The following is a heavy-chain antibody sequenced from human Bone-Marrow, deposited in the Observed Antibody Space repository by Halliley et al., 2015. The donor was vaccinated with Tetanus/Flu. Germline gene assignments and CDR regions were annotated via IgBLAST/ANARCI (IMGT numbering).Heavy chain of an antibody. CDR3: STHSSWYDAEMWN. CDR2: IRNQAYGGAT. V-gene: IGHV3-49*02. J-gene: IGHJ4*02. Sequence: VGFIRNQAYGGATEYAASVKGRFTISRNDSKTIAYLQMDSLKTEDTAVYYCSTHSSWYDAEMWNWGQGTLVTVSS. D-gene: IGHD6-13*01.